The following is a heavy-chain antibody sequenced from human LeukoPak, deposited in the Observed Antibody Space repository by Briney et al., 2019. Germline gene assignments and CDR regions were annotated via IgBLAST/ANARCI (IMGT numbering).Heavy chain of an antibody. CDR3: ASGIISGLINY. J-gene: IGHJ4*02. V-gene: IGHV3-53*01. D-gene: IGHD3-16*01. CDR2: IYSGGST. CDR1: GFTVSSNY. Sequence: PGGSLRLSCAASGFTVSSNYMSWVRQAPGKGLEWVSVIYSGGSTYYADSVRGRFTISRDNSKNTLYLQMNSLRAEDTAVYYCASGIISGLINYWGQGTLVTVSS.